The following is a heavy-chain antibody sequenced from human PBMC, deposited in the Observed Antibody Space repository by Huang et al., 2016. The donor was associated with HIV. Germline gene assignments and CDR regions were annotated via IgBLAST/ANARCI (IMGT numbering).Heavy chain of an antibody. V-gene: IGHV1-69*13. D-gene: IGHD4-17*01. J-gene: IGHJ4*02. CDR1: GGTFSKYA. Sequence: QVQLVQSGAEVKTPGSSVKVSCKASGGTFSKYAISWVRQAPGQGLAGMGGIFPMFGTPNYARKFQGRVTITADDSTSTTYVEVSSLRSEDTALYYCARGQLGSYGDYDVLYWGQGTLVTVSS. CDR3: ARGQLGSYGDYDVLY. CDR2: IFPMFGTP.